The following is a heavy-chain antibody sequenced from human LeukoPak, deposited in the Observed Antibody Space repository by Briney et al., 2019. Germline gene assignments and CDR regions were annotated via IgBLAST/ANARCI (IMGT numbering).Heavy chain of an antibody. CDR1: GYSMSSGYY. Sequence: SETLSLTCAVPGYSMSSGYYWGWIRQPPGKGLEWIGSIYHSGSTYYNPSLKSRVTMSVDTSKNQFSLRLSSVTAADTAVYHCARGTGGYYANFDYWGQGTLVTVSS. CDR2: IYHSGST. V-gene: IGHV4-38-2*01. J-gene: IGHJ4*02. CDR3: ARGTGGYYANFDY. D-gene: IGHD3-10*01.